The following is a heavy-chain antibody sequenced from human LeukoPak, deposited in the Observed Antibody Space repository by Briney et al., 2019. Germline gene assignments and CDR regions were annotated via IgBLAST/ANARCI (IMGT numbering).Heavy chain of an antibody. Sequence: PGGSLRLSCAASGFTFSSYWMHWVRQAPGKGLVWVSRINSDGSSTSYADSVKGRFTISRDNAKNTPYLQMNSLRAEDTAVYYCARVFRYYYYYYYMDVWGKGTTVTVSS. V-gene: IGHV3-74*01. CDR3: ARVFRYYYYYYYMDV. CDR1: GFTFSSYW. CDR2: INSDGSST. J-gene: IGHJ6*03.